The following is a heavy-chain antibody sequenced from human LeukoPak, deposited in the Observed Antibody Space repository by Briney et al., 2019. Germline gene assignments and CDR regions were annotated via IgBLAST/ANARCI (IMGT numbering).Heavy chain of an antibody. CDR3: ARGHVYYYMDV. CDR1: GGTFNSYA. Sequence: SVKVSCKASGGTFNSYAISWVRQAPGQGLEWMGGIIPIFGTTNYARKFRGRVTLTADKSTRTAYMELSSLRSEDTAVYYCARGHVYYYMDVWGKGTTVTISS. V-gene: IGHV1-69*06. CDR2: IIPIFGTT. J-gene: IGHJ6*03.